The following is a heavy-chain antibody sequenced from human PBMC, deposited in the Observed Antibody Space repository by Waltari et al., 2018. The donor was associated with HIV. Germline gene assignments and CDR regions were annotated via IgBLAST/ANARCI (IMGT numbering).Heavy chain of an antibody. J-gene: IGHJ5*02. CDR3: ARSLCSSTSCRTNWFDP. D-gene: IGHD2-2*01. V-gene: IGHV4-59*01. CDR1: GGSISSYY. CDR2: IYYSGST. Sequence: QVQLQESGPGLVKPSETLSLTCTVSGGSISSYYWSWIRQPPGKGLEWIGYIYYSGSTNYNPSLKSRVTISVDTSKNQFSLKLSSVTAADTAVYYCARSLCSSTSCRTNWFDPWGQGTLVTVSS.